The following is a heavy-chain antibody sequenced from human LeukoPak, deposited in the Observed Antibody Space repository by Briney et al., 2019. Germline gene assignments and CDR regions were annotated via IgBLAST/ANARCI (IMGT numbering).Heavy chain of an antibody. CDR3: ASLYYDSSGYRPHYYMDV. Sequence: SETLSLTCTVSGGSISSYYWSWIRQPPGKGLEWIGYIYYSGSTNYNPSLKSRVTISVDTSKNQFSLKLSSVTAADTAVYYCASLYYDSSGYRPHYYMDVWGKGTTVTISS. CDR2: IYYSGST. J-gene: IGHJ6*03. D-gene: IGHD3-22*01. CDR1: GGSISSYY. V-gene: IGHV4-59*01.